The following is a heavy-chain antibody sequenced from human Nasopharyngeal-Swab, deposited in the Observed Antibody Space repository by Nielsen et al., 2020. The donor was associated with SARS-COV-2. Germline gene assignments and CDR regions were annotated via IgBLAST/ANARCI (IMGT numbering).Heavy chain of an antibody. CDR1: GFIFSRYW. Sequence: GESLKIPCAASGFIFSRYWMSWVRQAPGKGLEWVANINQDGSQKYFLESVKGRFIISRDNAKNPVNLQMNSLKVEDMAIYYCARVEFGRYSSGDDWGQGTLVSVSS. J-gene: IGHJ4*02. CDR2: INQDGSQK. CDR3: ARVEFGRYSSGDD. D-gene: IGHD3-16*02. V-gene: IGHV3-7*01.